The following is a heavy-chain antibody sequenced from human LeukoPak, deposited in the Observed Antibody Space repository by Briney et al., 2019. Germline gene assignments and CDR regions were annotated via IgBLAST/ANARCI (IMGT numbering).Heavy chain of an antibody. Sequence: PGGSLRLSCAASGFTFSGYDMHWVRQATGKGLEWVSAIGTAGDTYYPGSVKGRFTISRENAKNSLYLQMNSLRAGDTAVYYCARDGGDSDAFDIWGQGTMVTVSS. D-gene: IGHD2-21*02. CDR1: GFTFSGYD. J-gene: IGHJ3*02. CDR3: ARDGGDSDAFDI. V-gene: IGHV3-13*01. CDR2: IGTAGDT.